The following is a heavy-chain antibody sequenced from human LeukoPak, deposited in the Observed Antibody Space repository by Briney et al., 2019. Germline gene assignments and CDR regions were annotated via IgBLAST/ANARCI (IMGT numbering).Heavy chain of an antibody. CDR2: IIPILGIA. J-gene: IGHJ5*02. D-gene: IGHD3-3*01. V-gene: IGHV1-69*04. CDR1: GGTFSSYA. CDR3: ARRGSDFWSGMLWA. Sequence: SVKVSCKAAGGTFSSYAISWVGQAPGQGREWRGRIIPILGIANYAQKFQGRVTITADKSTSTAYMELSSLRSEDTAVYYCARRGSDFWSGMLWAWGQGTLVTVSS.